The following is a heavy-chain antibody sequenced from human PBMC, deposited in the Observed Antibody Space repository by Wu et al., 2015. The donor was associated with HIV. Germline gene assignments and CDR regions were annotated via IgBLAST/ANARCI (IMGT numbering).Heavy chain of an antibody. CDR3: ARDSTGPQDKAAISRSWGWFDP. D-gene: IGHD2-2*01. CDR2: IIPIFGTA. J-gene: IGHJ5*02. Sequence: QVQLVQSGAEVKKPGSSVKVSCKASGGTFSSYAISWVRQAPGQGLEWMGRIIPIFGTANYAQKFQGRVTITADESTSTAYMELSSLRSEDTAVYYCARDSTGPQDKAAISRSWGWFDPWGQGTLVTVSS. V-gene: IGHV1-69*13. CDR1: GGTFSSYA.